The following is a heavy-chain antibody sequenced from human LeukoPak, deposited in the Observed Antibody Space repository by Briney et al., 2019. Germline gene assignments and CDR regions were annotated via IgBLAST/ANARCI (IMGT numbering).Heavy chain of an antibody. V-gene: IGHV3-23*01. D-gene: IGHD3-10*01. CDR3: AKRMGYGSGCFVGGGLDY. J-gene: IGHJ4*02. Sequence: PGGSLRLSCAASGFSFSHYVMSWVRQAPGKGLEWVSAISGSGGSTYYADSVKGRFTISRDNSKNTLYLQMNSLRAEDTAVYYCAKRMGYGSGCFVGGGLDYWGQGTLVTVSS. CDR2: ISGSGGST. CDR1: GFSFSHYV.